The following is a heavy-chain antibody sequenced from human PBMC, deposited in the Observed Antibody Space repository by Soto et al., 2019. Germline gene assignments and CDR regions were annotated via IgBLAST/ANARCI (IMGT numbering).Heavy chain of an antibody. CDR2: MYHSGTT. V-gene: IGHV4-38-2*02. Sequence: PSETLSLTCTVSNYSISSGYYWGWIRQSPGEGLEWIVSMYHSGTTYYNPSLKSRVTISIDTSRNQFSLQLTSVTAADTAIYYCARQRRGGYWFDPWGQGTLVTVSS. J-gene: IGHJ5*02. CDR1: NYSISSGYY. CDR3: ARQRRGGYWFDP.